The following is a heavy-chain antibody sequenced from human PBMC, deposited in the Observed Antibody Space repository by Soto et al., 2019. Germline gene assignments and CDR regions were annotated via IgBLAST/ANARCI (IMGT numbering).Heavy chain of an antibody. J-gene: IGHJ6*02. CDR3: ARERTIFGVVIFYGMDV. CDR1: GFTFSSYE. Sequence: GGSLRLSCAASGFTFSSYEMNWVRQAPGKXLEWVSYISSSGSTIYYADSVKGRFTISRDNAKNSLYLQMNSLRAEDTAVYYRARERTIFGVVIFYGMDVWGQGTTVTVSS. V-gene: IGHV3-48*03. D-gene: IGHD3-3*01. CDR2: ISSSGSTI.